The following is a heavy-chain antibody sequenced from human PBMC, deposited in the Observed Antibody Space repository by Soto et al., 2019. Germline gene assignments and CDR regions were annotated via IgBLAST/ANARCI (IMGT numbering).Heavy chain of an antibody. CDR1: GYIFANDW. V-gene: IGHV5-51*01. D-gene: IGHD6-6*01. CDR2: IFPGDSDT. Sequence: GESLKISCKGSGYIFANDWIAWVRQMPGKGLEWMGIIFPGDSDTRYSPSFQGQVTIPADKSINTAYLQWSSLRASDTAVYYCARRVAAHPYFDFWGQGALVTVYS. CDR3: ARRVAAHPYFDF. J-gene: IGHJ4*02.